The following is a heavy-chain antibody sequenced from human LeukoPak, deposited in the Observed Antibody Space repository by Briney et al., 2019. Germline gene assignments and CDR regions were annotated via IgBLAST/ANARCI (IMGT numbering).Heavy chain of an antibody. CDR1: GYTLTELS. CDR2: FDPEDGET. V-gene: IGHV1-24*01. Sequence: RASVKVSCKVSGYTLTELSMHWVRQAPGKGFEWMGGFDPEDGETIYAQKFQGRVTMTEDTSTDTAYMELSSLRSEDTAVYYCATRVLDCGGDCPSSFEYFQHWGQGTLVTVSS. J-gene: IGHJ1*01. CDR3: ATRVLDCGGDCPSSFEYFQH. D-gene: IGHD2-21*02.